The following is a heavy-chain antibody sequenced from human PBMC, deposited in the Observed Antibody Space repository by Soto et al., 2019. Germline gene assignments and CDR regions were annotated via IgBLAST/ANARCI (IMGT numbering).Heavy chain of an antibody. V-gene: IGHV1-18*04. Sequence: ASVKVSCKASGYTFTSYGISWVRQAPGQGLEWMGWISAYNGNTNYAQKLQGRVTMTTDTSTSTAYMELRGLRSDDTAVYYCAREVRYYDSSGYLTLYYYGMDVWGQGTTVTVSS. CDR3: AREVRYYDSSGYLTLYYYGMDV. D-gene: IGHD3-22*01. J-gene: IGHJ6*02. CDR2: ISAYNGNT. CDR1: GYTFTSYG.